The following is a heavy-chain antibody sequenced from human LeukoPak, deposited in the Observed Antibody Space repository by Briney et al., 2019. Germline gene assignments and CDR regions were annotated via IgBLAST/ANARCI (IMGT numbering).Heavy chain of an antibody. J-gene: IGHJ4*02. CDR2: IKSGGSGI. D-gene: IGHD3-3*01. V-gene: IGHV3-74*01. Sequence: GGSLRLSCTTSGFAFSNYWMYWVRQAPGKGLVWVSRIKSGGSGITYTDSVEGRFTISGDNVKNTLYLQMNSLRDEDTAVYYCVRGQTIDYWGQGTLVTVSS. CDR3: VRGQTIDY. CDR1: GFAFSNYW.